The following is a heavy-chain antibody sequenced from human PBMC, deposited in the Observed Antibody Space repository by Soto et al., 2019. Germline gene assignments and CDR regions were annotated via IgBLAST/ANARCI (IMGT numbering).Heavy chain of an antibody. D-gene: IGHD3-10*01. Sequence: PSETLSLTCTVSGGSISSSSYYWGWIRQPPGKGLEWIGSIYYSGITYYNPSLQSRVTISVDTSKNQFSLKLRSVTAADTAVYYCARLNGSCNTYHDVMDVWGQGTTDTVSS. V-gene: IGHV4-39*01. J-gene: IGHJ6*02. CDR3: ARLNGSCNTYHDVMDV. CDR2: IYYSGIT. CDR1: GGSISSSSYY.